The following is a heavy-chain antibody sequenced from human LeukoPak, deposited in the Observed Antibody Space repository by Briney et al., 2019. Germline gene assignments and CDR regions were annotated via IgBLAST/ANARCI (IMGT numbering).Heavy chain of an antibody. D-gene: IGHD2-2*01. CDR3: ARDRGVVVPAATMDV. CDR1: GFTVSSNY. J-gene: IGHJ6*03. Sequence: PGGSLRLSCAASGFTVSSNYMSWVRQAPGKGLEWVSVIYSGGSTYYADSVKGRFTISRDNSKNTLYLQMNSLRAEDTAVYYCARDRGVVVPAATMDVWGKGTTVTVSS. CDR2: IYSGGST. V-gene: IGHV3-53*05.